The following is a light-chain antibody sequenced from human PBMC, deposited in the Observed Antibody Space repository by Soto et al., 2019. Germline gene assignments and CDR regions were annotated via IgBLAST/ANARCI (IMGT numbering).Light chain of an antibody. Sequence: EIVMTQSPASLSVSPGESVTLSCRASQSVASNLAWYQQKPGQAPRPLIYGTSTRATGVPARFSGSGSGTDFTLTISSLQAADFAVYHCQHYNNWPITFGQGTRLDIK. CDR3: QHYNNWPIT. CDR1: QSVASN. V-gene: IGKV3-15*01. J-gene: IGKJ5*01. CDR2: GTS.